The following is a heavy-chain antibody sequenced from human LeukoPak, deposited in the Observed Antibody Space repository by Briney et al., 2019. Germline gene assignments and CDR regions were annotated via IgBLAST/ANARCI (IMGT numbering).Heavy chain of an antibody. CDR3: ARATVDTAMVTDGYYFDY. J-gene: IGHJ4*02. CDR2: INPNSGGT. Sequence: GASVKVSCKASGYTFTGYYMHWVRQAPGQGLEWMGWINPNSGGTNYAQKFQGRVTMTRDTSISTAYMELSRLRSGDTAVYYCARATVDTAMVTDGYYFDYWGQGTLVTVSS. V-gene: IGHV1-2*02. CDR1: GYTFTGYY. D-gene: IGHD5-18*01.